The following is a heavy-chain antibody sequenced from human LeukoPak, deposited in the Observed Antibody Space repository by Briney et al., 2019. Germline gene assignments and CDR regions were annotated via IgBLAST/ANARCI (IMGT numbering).Heavy chain of an antibody. CDR2: TGNKANSYTT. Sequence: GGSPRLSCAASGFPFSDLYMDWVRQAPGQGLEWVGHTGNKANSYTTEYAASVKGRLTISRDDSKNSLYLQMNSQKTEDAAVYYCARGGYSSSSFYGMDVWGQGTTVTVSS. V-gene: IGHV3-72*01. J-gene: IGHJ6*02. D-gene: IGHD6-6*01. CDR3: ARGGYSSSSFYGMDV. CDR1: GFPFSDLY.